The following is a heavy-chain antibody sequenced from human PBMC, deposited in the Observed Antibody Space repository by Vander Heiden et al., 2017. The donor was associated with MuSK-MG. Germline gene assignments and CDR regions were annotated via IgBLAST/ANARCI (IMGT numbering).Heavy chain of an antibody. D-gene: IGHD3-22*01. CDR3: ATGLSWIVPRVVITQG. J-gene: IGHJ4*02. Sequence: QVQLVQSGAEVKKPGASVKVSCKVSGYTLTELSMHWVRQAPGKGLEWMGGFDPEDGETIYAQKFQGRVTMTEDTSTDTAYMELSSLRSEDTAVYYCATGLSWIVPRVVITQGWGQGTLVTVSS. CDR2: FDPEDGET. CDR1: GYTLTELS. V-gene: IGHV1-24*01.